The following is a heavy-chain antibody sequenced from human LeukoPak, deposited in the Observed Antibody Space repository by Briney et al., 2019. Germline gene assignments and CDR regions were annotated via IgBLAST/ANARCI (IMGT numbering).Heavy chain of an antibody. CDR1: GYTFTGYY. CDR2: INPNSGGT. J-gene: IGHJ4*02. CDR3: ARAERYSSGWYESLQLNYFDY. D-gene: IGHD6-19*01. V-gene: IGHV1-2*06. Sequence: GASVKVSCKASGYTFTGYYMHWVRQAPGQGLEWMGRINPNSGGTNYAQKFQGRVTMTRDTSISTAYMELSRLRSDDTAVYYCARAERYSSGWYESLQLNYFDYWGQGTLVTVSS.